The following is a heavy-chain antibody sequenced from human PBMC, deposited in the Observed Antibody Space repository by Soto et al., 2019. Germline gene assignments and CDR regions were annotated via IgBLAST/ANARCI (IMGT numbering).Heavy chain of an antibody. V-gene: IGHV3-48*02. CDR2: ISRSSRTR. CDR3: ARDCEKGYGMDV. J-gene: IGHJ6*02. CDR1: GFTLSDYN. Sequence: GGSLRLSCAASGFTLSDYNMDWVRQTPGKGLEWVSYISRSSRTRYYADSVKGRFTISRDNAKNSLYLQMNSLRDEDTAVYYCARDCEKGYGMDVWGQGTTVTVSS.